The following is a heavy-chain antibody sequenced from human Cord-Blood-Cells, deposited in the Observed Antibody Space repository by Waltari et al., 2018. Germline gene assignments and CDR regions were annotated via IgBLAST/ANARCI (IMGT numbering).Heavy chain of an antibody. V-gene: IGHV3-33*01. J-gene: IGHJ2*01. CDR1: GFTFSSYG. Sequence: QVQLVESGGGVVQPGRSLRLSCAASGFTFSSYGMHWVRQAPGKGLEWVAVIWYDGSNKYYADSVKGRFTISRDNSKNTLYLQVNSLRAEDTAVYYCARDKGPWYFDLWGRGTLVTVSS. CDR2: IWYDGSNK. CDR3: ARDKGPWYFDL.